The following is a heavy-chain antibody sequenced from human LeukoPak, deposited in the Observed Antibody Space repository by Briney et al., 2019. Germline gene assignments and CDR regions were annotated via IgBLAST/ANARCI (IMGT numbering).Heavy chain of an antibody. V-gene: IGHV3-7*01. CDR2: IKQDGSEK. CDR1: GFTFSSYW. CDR3: VYYYDSSGYYYRDY. D-gene: IGHD3-22*01. J-gene: IGHJ4*02. Sequence: GSLSLSCAASGFTFSSYWMSWVRQAPGKGLEWVANIKQDGSEKYYVDSVKGRFTISRDNAKDSLYLQMNSLRAEDTAVYSCVYYYDSSGYYYRDYWGQGTLVTVSS.